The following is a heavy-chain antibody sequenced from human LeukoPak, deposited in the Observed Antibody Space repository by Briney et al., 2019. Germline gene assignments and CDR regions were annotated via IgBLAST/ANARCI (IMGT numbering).Heavy chain of an antibody. CDR3: ARDNRRSELPDAFDI. Sequence: SETLSLTCIGSDDSVNTYYCSWIRQAPGKGLEWIGYIYNRGSTKYNPSLKSRATISVDTSKNQFSLKLTSVTAADAAVYYCARDNRRSELPDAFDIWGQGTMVTVSS. J-gene: IGHJ3*02. D-gene: IGHD1-7*01. CDR1: DDSVNTYY. CDR2: IYNRGST. V-gene: IGHV4-59*02.